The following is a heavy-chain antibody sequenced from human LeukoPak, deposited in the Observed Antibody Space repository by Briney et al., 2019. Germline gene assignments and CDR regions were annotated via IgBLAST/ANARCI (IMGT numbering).Heavy chain of an antibody. V-gene: IGHV1-69*06. J-gene: IGHJ6*04. CDR1: GGTFGSYA. CDR2: IIPIFGTA. Sequence: ASVKVSCKASGGTFGSYAISWVRQAPGQGLEWMGRIIPIFGTANYAQKFQGRVTITADRSTSTAYMELSSLRSEDTAVYYCARDRLAYYYDSSGYTNMDVWGKGTTVTVSS. CDR3: ARDRLAYYYDSSGYTNMDV. D-gene: IGHD3-22*01.